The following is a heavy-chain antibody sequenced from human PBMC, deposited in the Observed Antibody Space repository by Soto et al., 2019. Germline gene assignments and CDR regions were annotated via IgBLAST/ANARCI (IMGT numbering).Heavy chain of an antibody. CDR3: TRAWQRGWYFRFDP. V-gene: IGHV4-59*12. D-gene: IGHD6-19*01. CDR1: GGSISHYY. CDR2: VFYSGST. Sequence: SETLSLTCTFSGGSISHYYWSWVRQTPGKGLEWVGYVFYSGSTSYNPSLQRRVTVSLDTSKNQFSLKLTSVTAADTAVYYCTRAWQRGWYFRFDPWGQGTLVTVSS. J-gene: IGHJ5*02.